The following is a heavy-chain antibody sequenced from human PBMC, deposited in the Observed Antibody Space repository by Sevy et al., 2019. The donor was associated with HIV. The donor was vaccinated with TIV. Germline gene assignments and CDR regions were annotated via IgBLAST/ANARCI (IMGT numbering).Heavy chain of an antibody. Sequence: PGGSLRLSCAASGFTVSRNYMSWVRQAPGKGLEWVSVIYSDGKTFYADSVQDRFTISRDNSKNTLYLQMNSLRAEDTAVSYCAEWSSAWTLFDYWGLGTLVTVSS. D-gene: IGHD6-19*01. J-gene: IGHJ4*02. V-gene: IGHV3-66*01. CDR3: AEWSSAWTLFDY. CDR2: IYSDGKT. CDR1: GFTVSRNY.